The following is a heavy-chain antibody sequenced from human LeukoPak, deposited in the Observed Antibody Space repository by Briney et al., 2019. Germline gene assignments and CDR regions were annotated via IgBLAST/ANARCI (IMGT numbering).Heavy chain of an antibody. D-gene: IGHD3-3*01. CDR3: ARRTIFGVVPFDL. Sequence: PETLSLTCALYGRSISSYYWGWVRQPPGKGLEWDGYIHYSGSPNYNPSLKSRVPISVATSKNQSSLKLTSVTAADRAGYYVARRTIFGVVPFDLWGQGTRVSV. CDR2: IHYSGSP. V-gene: IGHV4-59*12. J-gene: IGHJ4*02. CDR1: GRSISSYY.